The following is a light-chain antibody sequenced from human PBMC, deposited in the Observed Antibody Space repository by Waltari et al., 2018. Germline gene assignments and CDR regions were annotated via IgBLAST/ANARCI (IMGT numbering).Light chain of an antibody. CDR2: QAS. CDR3: QQYNSYPYT. Sequence: DIQMTQSPSTLSASVGDRVTITCRASQRISSWLAWYQQKPGKAPKLLIYQASSLESGVVSRFSGSGSGTEFTLTISSLQPDDFATYYCQQYNSYPYTFGQGTKLEI. CDR1: QRISSW. J-gene: IGKJ2*01. V-gene: IGKV1-5*03.